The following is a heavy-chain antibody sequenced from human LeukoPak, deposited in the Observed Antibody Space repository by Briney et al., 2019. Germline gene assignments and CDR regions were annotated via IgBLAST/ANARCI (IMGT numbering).Heavy chain of an antibody. J-gene: IGHJ3*02. Sequence: PSETLSLTCTVSGYSISSGYYWGWIRQPPGKGLEWIGSIYHSGSTYYNPSLKSRVTISLDTSRNQFSPKLNSVTAADTAVYYCAKSNGYGLIDIWGQGTMVTVSS. D-gene: IGHD3-22*01. CDR1: GYSISSGYY. V-gene: IGHV4-38-2*02. CDR2: IYHSGST. CDR3: AKSNGYGLIDI.